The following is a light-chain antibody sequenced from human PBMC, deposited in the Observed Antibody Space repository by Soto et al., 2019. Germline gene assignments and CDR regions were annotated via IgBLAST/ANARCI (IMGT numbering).Light chain of an antibody. CDR2: GAS. Sequence: EIVITQSPATLSVSPGERATLSCRASQSVSSTIAWYQQKPGQAPRLLIYGASTRATGIPARFSGSGSGTEFTLTISGLQSEDFALYYCQQYQNLWTFGQGTKVDIK. CDR1: QSVSST. CDR3: QQYQNLWT. J-gene: IGKJ1*01. V-gene: IGKV3-15*01.